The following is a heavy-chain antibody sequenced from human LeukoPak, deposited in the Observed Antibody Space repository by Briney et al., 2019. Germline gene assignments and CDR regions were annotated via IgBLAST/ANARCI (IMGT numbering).Heavy chain of an antibody. CDR1: GFTFSTYG. D-gene: IGHD5-24*01. Sequence: GGSLRLSCAASGFTFSTYGVHWVRQAPGKGLEWVAVISYDGSNTFYTDSLKGRFTISRDNSKNTLYLQMNSLTTEDTAVYYCAKGVEMGTKAVLDYWGQGTLVTVYS. V-gene: IGHV3-30*18. CDR2: ISYDGSNT. J-gene: IGHJ4*02. CDR3: AKGVEMGTKAVLDY.